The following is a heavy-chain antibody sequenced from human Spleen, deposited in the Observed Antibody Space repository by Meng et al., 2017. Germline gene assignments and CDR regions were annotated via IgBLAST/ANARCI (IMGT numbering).Heavy chain of an antibody. J-gene: IGHJ4*02. CDR1: GGSITSTNYY. V-gene: IGHV4-39*07. Sequence: SETLSLTCTVSGGSITSTNYYWAWIRQPPGKGLEYIGSVYYSGSAFYNPSLKSRVTISVDTSKNQFSLKLSSVTAADTAVYYCAREPQYSTTDYWGQGTLVTVSS. CDR3: AREPQYSTTDY. D-gene: IGHD2/OR15-2a*01. CDR2: VYYSGSA.